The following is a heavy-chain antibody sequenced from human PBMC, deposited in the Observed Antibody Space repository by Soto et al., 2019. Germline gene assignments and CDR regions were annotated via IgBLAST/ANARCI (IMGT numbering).Heavy chain of an antibody. Sequence: QVHLQESGPGLLKPSETLSLTCGVSGGPIRSYYLSWVRQAPGKGLEWIAYIAYTGITGYNPALRSRVTISGDTSQNIFSLKMTSVTAADTAVYYCAREGFSGYEDLDYWGQGILVTVSS. V-gene: IGHV4-59*01. CDR2: IAYTGIT. D-gene: IGHD5-12*01. CDR3: AREGFSGYEDLDY. CDR1: GGPIRSYY. J-gene: IGHJ4*02.